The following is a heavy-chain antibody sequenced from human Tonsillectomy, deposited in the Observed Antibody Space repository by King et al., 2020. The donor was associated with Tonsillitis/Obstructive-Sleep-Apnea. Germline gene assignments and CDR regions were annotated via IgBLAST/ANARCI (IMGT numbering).Heavy chain of an antibody. Sequence: VQLQQWGAGLSQPSATLSLTCAVYGWSFSGYYWNWIRQPPGKGLEWIGEINHKGSTNYNPSLKSRVTISVDTSKNQFSLKLSSATAADTAVYYCAREGGHSPDALDVWGQGTMVTVSS. V-gene: IGHV4-34*01. D-gene: IGHD5-18*01. CDR3: AREGGHSPDALDV. CDR1: GWSFSGYY. CDR2: INHKGST. J-gene: IGHJ3*01.